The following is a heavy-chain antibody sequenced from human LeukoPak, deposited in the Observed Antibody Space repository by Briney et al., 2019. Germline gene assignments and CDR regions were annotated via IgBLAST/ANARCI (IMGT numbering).Heavy chain of an antibody. CDR3: AKDLTEYCSGGSCYDAFDI. CDR2: ISGSGGST. Sequence: GGSLRLSCAASGFTFSSYAMSWVRQAPGKGLEWVSAISGSGGSTYYAESVKGRFTISRDNSKNTLYLQMNSLRAEDTAVYYCAKDLTEYCSGGSCYDAFDIWGQGTMVTVSS. J-gene: IGHJ3*02. CDR1: GFTFSSYA. D-gene: IGHD2-15*01. V-gene: IGHV3-23*01.